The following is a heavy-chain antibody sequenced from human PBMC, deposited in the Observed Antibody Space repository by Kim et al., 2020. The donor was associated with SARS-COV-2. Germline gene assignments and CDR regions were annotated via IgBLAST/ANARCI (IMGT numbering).Heavy chain of an antibody. Sequence: YNPSLKSRVTISIDTVKNQLSLELASGTAADTAVEYCARHYSRSWYVFDYWGQGTLVTVSS. J-gene: IGHJ4*02. V-gene: IGHV4-59*08. D-gene: IGHD6-13*01. CDR3: ARHYSRSWYVFDY.